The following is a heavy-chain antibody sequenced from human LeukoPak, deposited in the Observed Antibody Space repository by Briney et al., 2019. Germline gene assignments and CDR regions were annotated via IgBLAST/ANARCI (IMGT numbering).Heavy chain of an antibody. V-gene: IGHV3-23*01. Sequence: GGSLRLSCAASGFTFSSYAMSWVRQAPGKGLEWVSAISGSGGSTYYADSVKGRFTISRDNSKNTLYLQMNSLRAEDTAVYYXAKNGPGPLFVVAATXGYXGQGXXVTVX. J-gene: IGHJ4*02. CDR1: GFTFSSYA. D-gene: IGHD2-15*01. CDR2: ISGSGGST. CDR3: AKNGPGPLFVVAATXGY.